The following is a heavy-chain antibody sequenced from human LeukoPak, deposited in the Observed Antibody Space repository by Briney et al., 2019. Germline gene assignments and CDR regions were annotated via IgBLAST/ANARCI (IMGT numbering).Heavy chain of an antibody. CDR3: ARWVSRYYYFDY. V-gene: IGHV4-39*01. Sequence: SETLSLTCTVSGGSISSSSYYWGWIRQPPGKGLEWIGSIYHSGSTYYNPSLKSRVTISVDTSKNQFSLKLSSVTAADTAVYYCARWVSRYYYFDYWGQGTLVTVSS. CDR2: IYHSGST. D-gene: IGHD3-9*01. CDR1: GGSISSSSYY. J-gene: IGHJ4*02.